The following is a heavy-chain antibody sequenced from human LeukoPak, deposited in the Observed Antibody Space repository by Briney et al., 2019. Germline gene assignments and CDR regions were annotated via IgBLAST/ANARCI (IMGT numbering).Heavy chain of an antibody. CDR2: IYYSGST. CDR1: GGSISSSSYY. J-gene: IGHJ4*02. D-gene: IGHD6-13*01. V-gene: IGHV4-39*01. Sequence: SETLSLTCTVSGGSISSSSYYWGWIRQPPGKGLEWIGSIYYSGSTYYNPSLKSRVTISVDTSKNQFSLKLSSVTAADTAVYYCARRGSSSWVSYWGQGTLVTVSS. CDR3: ARRGSSSWVSY.